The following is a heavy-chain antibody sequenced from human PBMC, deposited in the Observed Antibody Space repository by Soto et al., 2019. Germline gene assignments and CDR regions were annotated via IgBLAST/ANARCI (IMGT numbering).Heavy chain of an antibody. D-gene: IGHD6-19*01. CDR2: MYSGGST. V-gene: IGHV4-59*01. J-gene: IGHJ3*02. Sequence: QVQLQESGPGLVKPSETLSLTCSVSGASISTYYWSWIRQPPGKGLEFVGYMYSGGSTSYNPFLQNRVTMSVDTPKNLLSLKLRSVTAADTAVYYCAGLGDSSGWDDALDIWGQGTMVTVSS. CDR3: AGLGDSSGWDDALDI. CDR1: GASISTYY.